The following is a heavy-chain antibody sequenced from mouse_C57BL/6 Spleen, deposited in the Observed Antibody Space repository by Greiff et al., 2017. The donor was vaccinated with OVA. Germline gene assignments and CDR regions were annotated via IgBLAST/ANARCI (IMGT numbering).Heavy chain of an antibody. J-gene: IGHJ2*01. Sequence: QVTLKVSGPELVKPGASVKISCKASGYAFSSSWMNWVKQRPGKGLEWIGRIYPGDGDTNYNGKFKGKATLTADKSSSTAYMQLSSLTSEDSAVYFCARRGDYGPYFDYWGQGTTLTVSS. D-gene: IGHD1-1*02. CDR2: IYPGDGDT. CDR1: GYAFSSSW. CDR3: ARRGDYGPYFDY. V-gene: IGHV1-82*01.